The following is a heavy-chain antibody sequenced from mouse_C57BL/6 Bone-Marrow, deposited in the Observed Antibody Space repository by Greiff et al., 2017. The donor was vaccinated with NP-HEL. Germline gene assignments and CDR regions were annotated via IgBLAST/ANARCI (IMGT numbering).Heavy chain of an antibody. CDR2: IYPGSGNT. CDR3: ARWGATLYYYAMDY. V-gene: IGHV1-76*01. J-gene: IGHJ4*01. CDR1: GYTFTDYY. D-gene: IGHD3-1*01. Sequence: VKLVESGAELVRPGASVKLSCKASGYTFTDYYINWVKQRPGQGLEWIARIYPGSGNTYYNEKFKGKATLTAEKSSSTAYMQLSSLTSEDSAVYFCARWGATLYYYAMDYWGQGTSVTVSS.